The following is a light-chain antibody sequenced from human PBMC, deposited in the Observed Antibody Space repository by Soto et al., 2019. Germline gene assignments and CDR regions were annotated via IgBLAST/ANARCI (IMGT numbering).Light chain of an antibody. V-gene: IGKV1-5*01. J-gene: IGKJ1*01. CDR1: QRISSW. Sequence: DIHMTRSPSTRSASVLDRVTITVRASQRISSWLAWYQQKPGKAPNLLIYDASSLDSGVPSRFSGSGSGTEFTLTISSLQPDDFATYYCQQYHNYPRTFGQGTKVDIK. CDR2: DAS. CDR3: QQYHNYPRT.